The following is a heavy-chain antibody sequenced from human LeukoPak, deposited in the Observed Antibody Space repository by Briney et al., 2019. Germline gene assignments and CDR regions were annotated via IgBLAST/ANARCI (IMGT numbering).Heavy chain of an antibody. D-gene: IGHD3-10*01. J-gene: IGHJ6*02. CDR1: GGSFSGYY. CDR2: IWYDGSNK. CDR3: ARGSSLDTTYYYGSGSSHGMDV. Sequence: LSLTCAVYGGSFSGYYWSWIRQAPGKGLEWVAVIWYDGSNKYYADSVKGRFTISRDNSKNTLYLQMNSLRAEDTAVYYCARGSSLDTTYYYGSGSSHGMDVWGQGTTVTVSS. V-gene: IGHV3-33*08.